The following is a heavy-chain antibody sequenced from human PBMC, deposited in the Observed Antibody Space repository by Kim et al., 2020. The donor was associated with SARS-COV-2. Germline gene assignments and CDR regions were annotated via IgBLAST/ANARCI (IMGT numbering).Heavy chain of an antibody. D-gene: IGHD2-2*01. CDR2: ISAYNGNT. J-gene: IGHJ6*02. CDR3: ARDPPPVVPAANYYYYYYGMDV. CDR1: GYTFTSYG. V-gene: IGHV1-18*01. Sequence: ASVKVSCKASGYTFTSYGISWVRQAPGQGLEWMGWISAYNGNTNYAQKLQGRVTMTTDTSTSTAYMELRSLRSDDTAVYYCARDPPPVVPAANYYYYYYGMDVWGQGTTVTVSS.